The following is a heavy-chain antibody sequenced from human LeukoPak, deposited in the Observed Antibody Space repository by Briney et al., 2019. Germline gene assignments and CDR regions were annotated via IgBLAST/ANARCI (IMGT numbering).Heavy chain of an antibody. V-gene: IGHV4-59*08. D-gene: IGHD5-24*01. Sequence: PSETLSLTCTVSGGSISSYYWSWIRQPPGKGLEWIGYIYYSGSTNYNPSLKSRVTISVDTSKNQFSLKLSSVTAADTAVYYCARHEKMATIYYFDYWGQGTLVTVSS. CDR1: GGSISSYY. CDR2: IYYSGST. CDR3: ARHEKMATIYYFDY. J-gene: IGHJ4*02.